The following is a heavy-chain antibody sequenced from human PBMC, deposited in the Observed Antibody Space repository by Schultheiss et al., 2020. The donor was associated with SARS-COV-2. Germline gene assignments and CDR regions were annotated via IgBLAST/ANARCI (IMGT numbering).Heavy chain of an antibody. V-gene: IGHV5-51*01. D-gene: IGHD3-3*01. J-gene: IGHJ5*02. Sequence: GGSLRLSCKGSGYSFTSYWIGWVRQMPGKGLEWMGIIYPGDSDTRYSPSFQGQVTISADKSISTAYLQWSSLKASDTAMYYCARSLSNYDFWSGLSGWFDPWGQGTLVTVSS. CDR2: IYPGDSDT. CDR3: ARSLSNYDFWSGLSGWFDP. CDR1: GYSFTSYW.